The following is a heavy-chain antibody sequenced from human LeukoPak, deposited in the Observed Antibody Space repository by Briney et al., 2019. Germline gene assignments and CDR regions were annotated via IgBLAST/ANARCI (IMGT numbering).Heavy chain of an antibody. CDR2: IYYSGST. Sequence: MASETLSLTCTVYGGSISSSSYYWGWIRQPPGKGLEWIGSIYYSGSTYYNPSLKSRVTISVDTSKNQFSLKLSSVTAADTAVYYCARGRGGSFDYWGRGTLITLSS. CDR3: ARGRGGSFDY. V-gene: IGHV4-39*07. J-gene: IGHJ4*02. CDR1: GGSISSSSYY. D-gene: IGHD3-10*01.